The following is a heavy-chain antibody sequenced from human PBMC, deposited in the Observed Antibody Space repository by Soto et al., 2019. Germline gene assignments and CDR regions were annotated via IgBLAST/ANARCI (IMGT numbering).Heavy chain of an antibody. CDR2: IYWDDDK. CDR1: GFSLSTSGVG. CDR3: AQNLPGSYFDY. V-gene: IGHV2-5*02. J-gene: IGHJ4*02. Sequence: QITLKESGPTLVKPTQTLTLTCTFSGFSLSTSGVGVGWIRQPPGKALEWLALIYWDDDKRYSPSLKSRLTTTKDPAKNQVVLTMTNMDPVDTAPYCCAQNLPGSYFDYWGQGTLVTVSS.